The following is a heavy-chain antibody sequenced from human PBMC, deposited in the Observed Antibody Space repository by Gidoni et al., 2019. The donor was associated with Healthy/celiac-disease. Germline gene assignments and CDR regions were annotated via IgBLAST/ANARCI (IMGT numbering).Heavy chain of an antibody. CDR2: IWYDGSNK. Sequence: QVQLVESGGGVVQPGRSLRLSCAASGLPFSSYGMHWVRQAPGKGLEWVAVIWYDGSNKYYADSVKGRFTISRDNSKNTLYLQMNSLRAEDTAVYYCARLLSGYSYGYVDYWGQGTLVTVSS. CDR1: GLPFSSYG. D-gene: IGHD5-18*01. CDR3: ARLLSGYSYGYVDY. J-gene: IGHJ4*02. V-gene: IGHV3-33*01.